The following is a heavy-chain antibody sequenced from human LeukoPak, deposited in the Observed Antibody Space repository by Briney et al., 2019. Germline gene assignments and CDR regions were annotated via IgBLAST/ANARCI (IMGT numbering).Heavy chain of an antibody. CDR2: IRSKSNSYAT. Sequence: GGSLRLSCAASGFIFSDSAVHWVRQASGKGLEWVGRIRSKSNSYATAYAASVKGRFTISRDDSKNTAYLQMNSLKTEDTAVYYCTRISGDCSSTSCHRADFWGQGTMVTVSS. CDR1: GFIFSDSA. V-gene: IGHV3-73*01. CDR3: TRISGDCSSTSCHRADF. J-gene: IGHJ3*01. D-gene: IGHD2-2*02.